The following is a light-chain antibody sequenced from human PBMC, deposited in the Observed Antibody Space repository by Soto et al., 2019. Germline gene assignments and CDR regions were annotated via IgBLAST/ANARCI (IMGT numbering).Light chain of an antibody. CDR2: KAS. CDR3: MQGTHWPWT. J-gene: IGKJ1*01. Sequence: DAVMTQSPLSLPVALGQPAAISCRSSQSLVYSDGNSYLNWFQQRPGQSPRRLIYKASNRDPGVPDRVSGSGSGTDFTLKITRVEADDVGVYYCMQGTHWPWTVGQGNKVDNK. CDR1: QSLVYSDGNSY. V-gene: IGKV2-30*01.